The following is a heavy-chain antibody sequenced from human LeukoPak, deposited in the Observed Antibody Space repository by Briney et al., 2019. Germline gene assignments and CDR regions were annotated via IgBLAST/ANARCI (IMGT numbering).Heavy chain of an antibody. J-gene: IGHJ3*02. CDR3: ARDPRYSSGRYEESDAFDI. CDR2: ITNSGNSK. CDR1: EFTFSSYS. Sequence: GGSLRLSCAASEFTFSSYSMNWVRQAPGKGLEWVSYITNSGNSKSYTDSVKGRFTISRDNAKNSLYLQMNSLRAEDTAVYYCARDPRYSSGRYEESDAFDIWGQGTKVTVSS. D-gene: IGHD6-19*01. V-gene: IGHV3-48*04.